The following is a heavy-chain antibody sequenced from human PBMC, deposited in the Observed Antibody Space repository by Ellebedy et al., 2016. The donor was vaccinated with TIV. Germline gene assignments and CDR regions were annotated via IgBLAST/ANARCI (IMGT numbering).Heavy chain of an antibody. CDR1: AASINSGDYY. Sequence: SETLSLXCAVSAASINSGDYYWSWIRQHPGKGLEWIGYIHYSGSTFYNPSLKSRLSISIDTSKNQFSLRLSSVTAADTAVYYCAREDLAGRGTFDIWGQGTMVNVSS. D-gene: IGHD3/OR15-3a*01. CDR3: AREDLAGRGTFDI. J-gene: IGHJ3*02. CDR2: IHYSGST. V-gene: IGHV4-31*11.